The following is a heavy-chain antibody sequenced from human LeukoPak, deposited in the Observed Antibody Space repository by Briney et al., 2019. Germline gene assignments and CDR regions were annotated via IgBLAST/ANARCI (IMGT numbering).Heavy chain of an antibody. CDR2: IYYSGST. D-gene: IGHD2-2*01. J-gene: IGHJ4*02. CDR1: GGSISSSSYH. Sequence: SETLSLTCTVSGGSISSSSYHWGWIRQPPGKGLEWIGSIYYSGSTNYNPSLKSRVTISVDTSKNQFSLKLSSVTAADTAVYYCARVISHCSSTSCYLDYWGQGTLVTVSS. CDR3: ARVISHCSSTSCYLDY. V-gene: IGHV4-39*07.